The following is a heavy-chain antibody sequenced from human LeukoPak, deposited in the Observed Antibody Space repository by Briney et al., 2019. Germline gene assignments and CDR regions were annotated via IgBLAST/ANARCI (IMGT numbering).Heavy chain of an antibody. Sequence: GGSLRLSCAASGFTFSDYYMSWIRQAPGKGLEWVSYISSSGSTIYYADSVKGRFTISRDNAKNSLYLQMNSLRAEDTAVYYCARVRRSSPNKYYFDYWGQGTLVTVSS. V-gene: IGHV3-11*04. D-gene: IGHD6-13*01. J-gene: IGHJ4*02. CDR2: ISSSGSTI. CDR3: ARVRRSSPNKYYFDY. CDR1: GFTFSDYY.